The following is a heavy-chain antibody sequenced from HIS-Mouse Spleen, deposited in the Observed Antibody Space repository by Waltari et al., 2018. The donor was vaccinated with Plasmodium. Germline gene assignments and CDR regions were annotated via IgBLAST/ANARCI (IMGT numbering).Heavy chain of an antibody. V-gene: IGHV3-33*06. CDR2: IWYDGSNK. CDR1: GFTFSSYG. Sequence: QVQLVESGGGVVQPGRSLRLSCAASGFTFSSYGMHGVRQAPGKGLGGVEVIWYDGSNKYYADSVKGRFTSSRDNSKNTLYLQMNSLRAEDTAVYYCAKEEGNWNDDDAFDIWGQGTMVTVSS. D-gene: IGHD1-1*01. CDR3: AKEEGNWNDDDAFDI. J-gene: IGHJ3*02.